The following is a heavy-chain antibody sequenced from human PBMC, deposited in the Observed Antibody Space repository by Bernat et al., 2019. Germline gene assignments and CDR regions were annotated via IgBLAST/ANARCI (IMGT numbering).Heavy chain of an antibody. CDR2: INYSVRT. D-gene: IGHD3-3*01. Sequence: QLQLQESGPGLVKPSETLSLTCPVSGGSISSNTYYWDWIRQPPGKGLEWFGRINYSVRTSYNPSLNSRVAMSVHTSKRQFSLKLTSVTAADTAVYYCARHPRYDFRGGYYSGPFDYGGQGTLITVSS. CDR3: ARHPRYDFRGGYYSGPFDY. J-gene: IGHJ4*02. CDR1: GGSISSNTYY. V-gene: IGHV4-39*01.